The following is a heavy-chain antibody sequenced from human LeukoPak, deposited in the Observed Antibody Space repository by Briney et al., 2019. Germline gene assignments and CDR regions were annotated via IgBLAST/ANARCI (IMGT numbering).Heavy chain of an antibody. Sequence: GGSLRLSCAASRFTFSSYGMHWVRQAPGKGLEWVPVISYDGSNKYYADSVKGRFTISRDNSKNTLYLQMNSLRAEETAVYYRAKDRGIVVENYYYYYGMDVWGQGTTVTVSS. CDR1: RFTFSSYG. V-gene: IGHV3-30*18. CDR3: AKDRGIVVENYYYYYGMDV. J-gene: IGHJ6*02. D-gene: IGHD2-21*01. CDR2: ISYDGSNK.